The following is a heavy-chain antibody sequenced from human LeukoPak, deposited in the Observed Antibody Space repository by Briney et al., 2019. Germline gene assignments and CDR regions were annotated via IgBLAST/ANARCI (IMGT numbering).Heavy chain of an antibody. CDR1: RYTVTCSY. J-gene: IGHJ4*02. V-gene: IGHV1-2*02. CDR3: ACYSGTYSSDFDY. Sequence: GGSVNVSCKASRYTVTCSYMHWVRQAPGQELEWMRWINTNSGGTNYAQKFQGRVTMTRDTSISTAYMELSRLRSDDTDVYYCACYSGTYSSDFDYWGQGTLVTVSS. CDR2: INTNSGGT. D-gene: IGHD1-26*01.